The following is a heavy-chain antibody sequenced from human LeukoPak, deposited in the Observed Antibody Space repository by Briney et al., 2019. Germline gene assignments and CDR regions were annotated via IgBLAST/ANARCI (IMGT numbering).Heavy chain of an antibody. D-gene: IGHD2-2*01. CDR1: GYTFTSYY. CDR2: INPSGGST. J-gene: IGHJ3*02. V-gene: IGHV1-46*03. Sequence: ASVKVSCKASGYTFTSYYMHWVRQAPGQGLEWMGIINPSGGSTSYAQKFQGRVTMTRDMSTSTVYMELSSLRSEDTAVYYCAVVVPAAMRFGGAFDIWGQGTMVTVSS. CDR3: AVVVPAAMRFGGAFDI.